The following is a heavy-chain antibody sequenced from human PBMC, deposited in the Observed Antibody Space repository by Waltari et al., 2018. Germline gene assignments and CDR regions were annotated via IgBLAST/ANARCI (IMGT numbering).Heavy chain of an antibody. Sequence: QVHLVESGGGLVKPGGSLRLSCAVSGFRFGDSYMSWIRQAPGKGLEWVSYITASGRGIYYSDSVRGRFIISRDNVKNSLYLELNSLRVDDTAMYFCARVTTDYAFDIWGQGTLVTVSS. CDR2: ITASGRGI. D-gene: IGHD4-17*01. CDR3: ARVTTDYAFDI. V-gene: IGHV3-11*04. J-gene: IGHJ3*02. CDR1: GFRFGDSY.